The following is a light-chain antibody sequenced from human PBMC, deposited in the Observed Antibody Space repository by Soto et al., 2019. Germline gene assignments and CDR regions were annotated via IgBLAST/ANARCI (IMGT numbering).Light chain of an antibody. J-gene: IGLJ1*01. Sequence: QSALTQPPSVSGSPGQSVTISCTGTSSDVGEYDRVSWYQQPPGTAPKLIIYEVTNRPSGVPARFPGSKSGNTASLTISGLQAEDEADYYCSSYISTSRYVFGAGTKVTVL. V-gene: IGLV2-18*02. CDR3: SSYISTSRYV. CDR1: SSDVGEYDR. CDR2: EVT.